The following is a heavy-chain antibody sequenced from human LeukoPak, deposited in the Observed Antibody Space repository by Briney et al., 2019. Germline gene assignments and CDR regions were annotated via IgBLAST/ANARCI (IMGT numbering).Heavy chain of an antibody. CDR1: GFTFSNYA. CDR3: ARVPKNYCDSSGSY. V-gene: IGHV3-30-3*01. Sequence: GGSLRLSCAASGFTFSNYAMHWVRQAPGKGLEWVAVISYDGSIKYYADSVKGRFTISRDNSKNTLYLQMNSLRAEDTAVYYCARVPKNYCDSSGSYWGQGTLVTVSS. D-gene: IGHD3-22*01. CDR2: ISYDGSIK. J-gene: IGHJ4*02.